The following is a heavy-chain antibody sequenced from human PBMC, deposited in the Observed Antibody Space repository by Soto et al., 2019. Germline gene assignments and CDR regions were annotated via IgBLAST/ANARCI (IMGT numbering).Heavy chain of an antibody. CDR1: GFSFSSYG. Sequence: GGSLRLSCAASGFSFSSYGMHWVRQAPGKGLDWVAVIWYDGSNKYYAESVKGRFTISRDNSKNTLYVQMNSLTVEDTAVYYCARAQYTGSYFDACDVWGQGTMVTVSS. CDR3: ARAQYTGSYFDACDV. V-gene: IGHV3-33*03. D-gene: IGHD1-26*01. CDR2: IWYDGSNK. J-gene: IGHJ3*01.